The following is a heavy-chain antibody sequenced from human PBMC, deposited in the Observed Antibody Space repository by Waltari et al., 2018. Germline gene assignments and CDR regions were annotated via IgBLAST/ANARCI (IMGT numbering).Heavy chain of an antibody. Sequence: QVQLQQWGAGLLKPSETLSLTCAVYGGSFSGYYWSWIRQRPGKGLEWIGEINHSGSTNYNPSLKSRVTISVDTSKNQFSLKLSSVTAADTAVYYCARGRYCSGGSCYSNYYYGMDVWGQGTTVTVSS. CDR3: ARGRYCSGGSCYSNYYYGMDV. D-gene: IGHD2-15*01. V-gene: IGHV4-34*01. CDR1: GGSFSGYY. J-gene: IGHJ6*02. CDR2: INHSGST.